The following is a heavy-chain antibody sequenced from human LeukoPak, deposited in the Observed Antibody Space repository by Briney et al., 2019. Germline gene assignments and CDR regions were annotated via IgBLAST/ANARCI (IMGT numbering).Heavy chain of an antibody. CDR1: GYTFTSYD. J-gene: IGHJ4*02. D-gene: IGHD3-9*01. CDR2: INPNSGGT. Sequence: ASVKVSCKASGYTFTSYDINWVRQATGQGLEWMGWINPNSGGTNYAQKFQGWVTMTRDTSISTAYMELSRLRSDDTAVYYCAREGYYDILTGYFTRPYYFDYWGQGTLVTVSS. V-gene: IGHV1-2*04. CDR3: AREGYYDILTGYFTRPYYFDY.